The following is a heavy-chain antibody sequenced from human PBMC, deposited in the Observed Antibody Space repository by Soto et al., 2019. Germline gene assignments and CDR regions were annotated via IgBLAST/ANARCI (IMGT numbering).Heavy chain of an antibody. Sequence: QVQLQQWGAGLLKPSETLSLTCAVYGGSFSGYYWSWIRQPPGKGLGLIGEINHSGSTNYNPSLKSRVTISVDTSKNQFSLKLSSVTAADTAVYYCARTYSSSWSPFEYWGQGTLVTVSS. V-gene: IGHV4-34*01. J-gene: IGHJ4*02. D-gene: IGHD6-13*01. CDR1: GGSFSGYY. CDR2: INHSGST. CDR3: ARTYSSSWSPFEY.